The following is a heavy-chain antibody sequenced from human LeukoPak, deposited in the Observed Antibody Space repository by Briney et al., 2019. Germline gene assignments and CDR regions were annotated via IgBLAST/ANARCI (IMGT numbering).Heavy chain of an antibody. CDR3: ARDRVGSGWPRPFYFEF. CDR1: GYTFTGYY. D-gene: IGHD6-19*01. Sequence: ASVKVSCKPSGYTFTGYYLHWVRQAPGQVFEWLGCINTNTGATVYAQNFQGRVTMSRDTSISTAYMELSSLRSDDTAVYYCARDRVGSGWPRPFYFEFWGQGTLVTVSS. CDR2: INTNTGAT. V-gene: IGHV1-2*02. J-gene: IGHJ4*02.